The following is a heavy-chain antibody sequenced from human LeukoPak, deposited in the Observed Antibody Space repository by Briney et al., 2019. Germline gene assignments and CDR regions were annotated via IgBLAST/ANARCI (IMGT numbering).Heavy chain of an antibody. CDR1: GYTFTDYY. J-gene: IGHJ4*02. D-gene: IGHD6-6*01. Sequence: ASVKVSCKASGYTFTDYYMHWVRQAPGQGLEWMGWINPNSGGTNYAQKFQGRVTMTRDSSISTAYMELSSLRSDDTAVYYCARDRRYSSSSGVDYWGQGTLVTVSS. CDR3: ARDRRYSSSSGVDY. V-gene: IGHV1-2*02. CDR2: INPNSGGT.